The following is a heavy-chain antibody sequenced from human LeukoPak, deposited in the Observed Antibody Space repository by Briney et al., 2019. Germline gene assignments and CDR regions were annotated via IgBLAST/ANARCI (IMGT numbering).Heavy chain of an antibody. V-gene: IGHV3-23*01. CDR3: AKGHSGWYEDWFDP. D-gene: IGHD6-19*01. J-gene: IGHJ5*02. CDR2: ISGGGGST. CDR1: GLTFSSYA. Sequence: GGSLRLSCAASGLTFSSYAMSWVRQAPGKGLEWVSAISGGGGSTYYADSVKGRFTISRDNSKNTLYLQMNSLRAEDTAVYYCAKGHSGWYEDWFDPWGQGTLVTVSS.